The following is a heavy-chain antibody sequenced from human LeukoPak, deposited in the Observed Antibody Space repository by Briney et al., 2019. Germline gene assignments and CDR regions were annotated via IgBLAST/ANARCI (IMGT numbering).Heavy chain of an antibody. Sequence: GGSLRLSCAASGFTFSSYAMSWVRQAPGKGLEWVSAISGSGGSTYYADSVKGRFTISRDNSKNTLYLQMNSLRAEDTAVYYCAKVLSRVGATYYFDYWGQGTLVTVSS. D-gene: IGHD1-26*01. V-gene: IGHV3-23*01. CDR3: AKVLSRVGATYYFDY. CDR1: GFTFSSYA. CDR2: ISGSGGST. J-gene: IGHJ4*02.